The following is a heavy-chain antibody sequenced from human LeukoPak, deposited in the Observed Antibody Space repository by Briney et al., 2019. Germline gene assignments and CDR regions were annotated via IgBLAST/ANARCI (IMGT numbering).Heavy chain of an antibody. V-gene: IGHV3-48*03. D-gene: IGHD3-10*02. CDR3: AELGITMIGGV. Sequence: GGTLRLSCAASGFTFSIFEINWARQAPGRGLEWVSYISSSGSTIYHADFVKGRFTISRDNAKNSLYLQMNSLRAENTAVYYCAELGITMIGGVWGKGTTVTISS. J-gene: IGHJ6*04. CDR2: ISSSGSTI. CDR1: GFTFSIFE.